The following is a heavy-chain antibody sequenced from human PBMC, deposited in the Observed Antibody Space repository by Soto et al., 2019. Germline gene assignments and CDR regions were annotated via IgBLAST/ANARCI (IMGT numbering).Heavy chain of an antibody. CDR3: ARDPLKQQLYDY. Sequence: PGGSLRLSCAASGFTFSSYWMHWVRQAPGKGLVWVSRINSDGSSTSYADTVKGRFTNSRDNAKNTLYLQMNSLRAEDTVVYYCARDPLKQQLYDYWGQGTLVTVSS. CDR1: GFTFSSYW. J-gene: IGHJ4*02. V-gene: IGHV3-74*01. CDR2: INSDGSST. D-gene: IGHD6-13*01.